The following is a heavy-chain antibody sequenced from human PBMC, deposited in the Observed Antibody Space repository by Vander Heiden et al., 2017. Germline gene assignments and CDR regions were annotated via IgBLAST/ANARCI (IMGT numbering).Heavy chain of an antibody. CDR2: VDTAGDT. Sequence: EVQLVESGGGLVQPGGSLCLSCPASGFSFSNYDMHWVRQVTGKGLEWVSAVDTAGDTFYPASVKGRFTISREDATNSLYLQMNSLRAGDTAVYYCARVRWGSYESWGQGTLVTVSS. CDR3: ARVRWGSYES. J-gene: IGHJ5*02. V-gene: IGHV3-13*01. D-gene: IGHD7-27*01. CDR1: GFSFSNYD.